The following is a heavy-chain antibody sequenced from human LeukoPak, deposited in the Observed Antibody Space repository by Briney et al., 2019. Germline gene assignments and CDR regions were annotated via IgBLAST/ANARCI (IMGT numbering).Heavy chain of an antibody. V-gene: IGHV4-39*07. CDR2: IYHSGST. D-gene: IGHD6-13*01. CDR1: AGSISSSSYF. J-gene: IGHJ5*02. Sequence: SETLSLTCTVSAGSISSSSYFWGWIRQPPGKGLEWIGSIYHSGSTFYNPSLKSRVTISVDTSKNQFSLKLSSVTAADTAAYYCARGYSSSWYFNWFDPWGQGTLVTVSS. CDR3: ARGYSSSWYFNWFDP.